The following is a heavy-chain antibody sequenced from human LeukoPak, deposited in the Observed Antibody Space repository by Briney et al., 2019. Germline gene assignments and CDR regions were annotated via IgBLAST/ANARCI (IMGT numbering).Heavy chain of an antibody. CDR3: ARGRSEVLRFVEWLSGPLTPHYYMDV. CDR1: GGSISSSNW. V-gene: IGHV4-4*02. CDR2: NYHSGRT. J-gene: IGHJ6*03. D-gene: IGHD3-3*01. Sequence: SGTLSLTCAVSGGSISSSNWWSWVRQPPGKGLEWIGVNYHSGRTNYNPSPKSPVTISADTTKNQFSLKLSSVTAADTAVYYCARGRSEVLRFVEWLSGPLTPHYYMDVWGKGTTVTVSS.